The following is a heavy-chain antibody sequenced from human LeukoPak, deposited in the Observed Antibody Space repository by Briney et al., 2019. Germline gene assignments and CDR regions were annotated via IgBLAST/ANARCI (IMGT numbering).Heavy chain of an antibody. V-gene: IGHV3-30*18. CDR2: ISYDGSNK. CDR1: GFTFSSYG. D-gene: IGHD3-10*01. Sequence: GRSLRLSCAASGFTFSSYGMHWVRQAPGKGLEWVTVISYDGSNKYYADSVKGRFTISRDNSKNTLYLQMNSLRAEDTAVYYCAKDQVRGVPRDYFDYWGQGTLVTVSS. CDR3: AKDQVRGVPRDYFDY. J-gene: IGHJ4*02.